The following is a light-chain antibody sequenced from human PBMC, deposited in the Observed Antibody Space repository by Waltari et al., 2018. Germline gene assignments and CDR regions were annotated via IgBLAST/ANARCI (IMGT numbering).Light chain of an antibody. CDR1: SSNVGSNY. J-gene: IGLJ1*01. CDR3: AAWDDSLRAKFV. Sequence: QSVLTQPPSASGTPGQRVTISSSGRSSNVGSNYVYWYHQLPGTAPKPIISRTDHRPSGVPGRFSASKSGTLSSLASSGLRSEDEADYYCAAWDDSLRAKFVFGTGTKVTVL. CDR2: RTD. V-gene: IGLV1-47*01.